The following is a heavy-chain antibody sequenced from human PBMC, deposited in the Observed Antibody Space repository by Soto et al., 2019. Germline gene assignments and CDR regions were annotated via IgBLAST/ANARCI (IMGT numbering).Heavy chain of an antibody. CDR1: GGTFSSYA. Sequence: QGQLVQSGAAVKKPESSVKVSCKASGGTFSSYAISCVRQAHGQGLEWMGGIIPIFGTANYAQKFQGRVTITADESTSTDSMELSSLRSEDTAVYYCARGGQLLVLSGMDVWGQGTTVTVSS. V-gene: IGHV1-69*01. J-gene: IGHJ6*01. D-gene: IGHD6-19*01. CDR3: ARGGQLLVLSGMDV. CDR2: IIPIFGTA.